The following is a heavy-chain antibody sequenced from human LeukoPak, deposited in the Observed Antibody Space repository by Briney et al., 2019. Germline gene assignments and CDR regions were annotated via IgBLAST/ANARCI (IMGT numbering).Heavy chain of an antibody. CDR3: ARLVGASWFDS. D-gene: IGHD1-26*01. CDR1: GDSVSTNSAT. J-gene: IGHJ5*01. V-gene: IGHV6-1*01. Sequence: SQTLSLTCALSGDSVSTNSATWTWLRQSPSRGREWLGRTYYRSKWYNDYAVSMTSRITINPDTSKNQFSLQLNSVTPEDTAVYYCARLVGASWFDSWGQGTLVTVSS. CDR2: TYYRSKWYN.